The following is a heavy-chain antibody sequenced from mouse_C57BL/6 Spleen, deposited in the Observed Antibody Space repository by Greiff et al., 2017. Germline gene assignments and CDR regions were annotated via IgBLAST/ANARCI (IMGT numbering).Heavy chain of an antibody. Sequence: QVQLQQSGPGLVQPSQSLSITCTVSGFSLTSYGVHWVRQSPGKGLEWLGVIWSGGSTDYNAAFISRRSISKDNTKSQFFFKMNSLQADDTAIYYCARNYGRTRYWYFDVWGTGTTVTVSS. CDR3: ARNYGRTRYWYFDV. D-gene: IGHD1-1*01. J-gene: IGHJ1*03. V-gene: IGHV2-2*01. CDR2: IWSGGST. CDR1: GFSLTSYG.